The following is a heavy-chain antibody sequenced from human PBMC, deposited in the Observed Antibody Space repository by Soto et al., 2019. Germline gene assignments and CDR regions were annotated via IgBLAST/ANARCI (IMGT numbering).Heavy chain of an antibody. J-gene: IGHJ6*02. CDR3: ARLPSPYYYYGMDV. CDR2: ISSVGSI. V-gene: IGHV3-48*02. Sequence: PGKGLEWVSYISSVGSIYYADSVKGRFTISRDNAKNSLYLQMNSLRDEDTAVYHCARLPSPYYYYGMDVWGQGTTVTVSS.